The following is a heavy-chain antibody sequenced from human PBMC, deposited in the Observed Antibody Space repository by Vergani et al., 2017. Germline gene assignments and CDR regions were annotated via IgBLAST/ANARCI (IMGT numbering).Heavy chain of an antibody. J-gene: IGHJ6*03. CDR2: IYYSGTT. V-gene: IGHV4-31*03. Sequence: QVQLQESGPGLVKASQTLSLPCSVSGAYVGSGGYYWSWVRQRPGMGLDWIGYIYYSGTTYYNPSLESRLTISLDTSENHLSLNLTSVTAAGTAVYYCARQKDDYMDVWGKGATVTVS. CDR1: GAYVGSGGYY. CDR3: ARQKDDYMDV.